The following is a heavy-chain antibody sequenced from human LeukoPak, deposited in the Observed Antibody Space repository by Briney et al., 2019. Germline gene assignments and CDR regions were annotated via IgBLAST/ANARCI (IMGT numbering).Heavy chain of an antibody. Sequence: SETLSLTCAVYGGSFSGYYWSWIRQPPGKGLEWIGEINHSGSTNYNPSLKSRVTISVDTSKNQFSLKLSSVTAADTAVYYCARVGTMVRGVIITFLYYYMDVWGKGTTVTVSS. CDR3: ARVGTMVRGVIITFLYYYMDV. CDR1: GGSFSGYY. D-gene: IGHD3-10*01. J-gene: IGHJ6*03. CDR2: INHSGST. V-gene: IGHV4-34*01.